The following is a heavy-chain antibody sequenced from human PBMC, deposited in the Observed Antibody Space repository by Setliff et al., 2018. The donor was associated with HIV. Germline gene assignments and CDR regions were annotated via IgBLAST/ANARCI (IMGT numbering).Heavy chain of an antibody. J-gene: IGHJ2*01. CDR2: VIPIFGTA. Sequence: SVKVSCKASGGTFRSYGISWVRQAPGQGLEWMGGVIPIFGTANYAQKFQGRVTITADESTSTVYMDLSSLGSEDTAMYYCAKESTIAARPARYFDLWGRGTLVTVSS. CDR1: GGTFRSYG. V-gene: IGHV1-69*13. D-gene: IGHD6-6*01. CDR3: AKESTIAARPARYFDL.